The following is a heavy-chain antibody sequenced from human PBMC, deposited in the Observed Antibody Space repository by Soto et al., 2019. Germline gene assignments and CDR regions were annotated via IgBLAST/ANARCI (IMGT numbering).Heavy chain of an antibody. CDR3: ARDAGGSSYCDY. Sequence: QVQLVESGGGVVQPGRSLRLSCAASGFTFSSYGMHWVRQAPGKGLEWVAVISYDGSKEYYADSVKGRLTISRDNSQTKLYLQMNGLRAEDPAVYYCARDAGGSSYCDYWGQGALVTVSS. CDR1: GFTFSSYG. D-gene: IGHD1-26*01. J-gene: IGHJ4*02. V-gene: IGHV3-30*03. CDR2: ISYDGSKE.